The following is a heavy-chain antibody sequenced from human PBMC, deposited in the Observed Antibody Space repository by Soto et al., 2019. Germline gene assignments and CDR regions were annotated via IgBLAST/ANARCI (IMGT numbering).Heavy chain of an antibody. J-gene: IGHJ4*02. V-gene: IGHV3-43*01. D-gene: IGHD4-17*01. CDR3: AKDMRFGNYGGNSVFDY. CDR1: GFTFDDYT. CDR2: ISGDGDTT. Sequence: EVQLVESGGVVVQPGGSLRVSCAASGFTFDDYTIHWVRHVLVKGLEWVSLISGDGDTTYYADYVKSRFTVSRDNRKNSLYMQMNSLRTEDSSLNYCAKDMRFGNYGGNSVFDYCGQGTLVTVSS.